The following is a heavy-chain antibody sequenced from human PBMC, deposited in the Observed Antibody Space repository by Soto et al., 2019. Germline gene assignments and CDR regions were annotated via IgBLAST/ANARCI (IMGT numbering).Heavy chain of an antibody. J-gene: IGHJ3*02. Sequence: QVQLVQSGAEVKKPGSSVKVSCKASGGTFSSYAIGWVRQAPGQGLEWMGGIIPIFGTANYAQKFQGRVTITADESTSTAYMELSSLRSEDTAVYYCARGYDFWSGYYDAFDIWGQGTMVTVSS. CDR2: IIPIFGTA. CDR1: GGTFSSYA. D-gene: IGHD3-3*01. V-gene: IGHV1-69*01. CDR3: ARGYDFWSGYYDAFDI.